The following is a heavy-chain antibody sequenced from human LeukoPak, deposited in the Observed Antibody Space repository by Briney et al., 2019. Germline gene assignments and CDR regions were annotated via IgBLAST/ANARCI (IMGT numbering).Heavy chain of an antibody. CDR2: INPNNGGT. J-gene: IGHJ5*02. Sequence: ASVKVSCKASGYTFTVYYMHWVRQAPGQGLEWMGWINPNNGGTNYAQKFQGRVTITADESTSTAYMELSSLRSEDTAVYYCARAVVPAAITSWFDPWGQGTLVTVSS. V-gene: IGHV1-2*02. CDR3: ARAVVPAAITSWFDP. D-gene: IGHD2-2*01. CDR1: GYTFTVYY.